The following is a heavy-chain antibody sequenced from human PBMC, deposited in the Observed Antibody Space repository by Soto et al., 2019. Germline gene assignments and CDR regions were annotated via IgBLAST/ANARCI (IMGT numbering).Heavy chain of an antibody. V-gene: IGHV1-69*11. CDR3: ARWPQPRYTADPYAVDV. Sequence: QVHLVQSGTEVKKPGSSEKVSCKASGGTFSSSGFSWVRQASGQGLGWMGMIVTSLDSTNYAQKFQARVTITADEVTSTAHMELRSLRSEDTAVYYCARWPQPRYTADPYAVDVWGQGNRVIVSS. D-gene: IGHD3-16*02. J-gene: IGHJ6*02. CDR1: GGTFSSSG. CDR2: IVTSLDST.